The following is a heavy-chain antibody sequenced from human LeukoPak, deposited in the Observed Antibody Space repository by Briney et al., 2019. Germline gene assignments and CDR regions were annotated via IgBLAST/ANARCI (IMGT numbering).Heavy chain of an antibody. J-gene: IGHJ5*02. CDR3: ARGEYYDSSGYPSPYNWFDP. Sequence: PSETLSLTCTVSGGSISSSSYYWGWLRQPPEKGLEWIGSIYYSGSTYYNTSLKSRVTISVDTSKNQFSLKLSSVTAADTAVYYCARGEYYDSSGYPSPYNWFDPWGQGTLVTVSS. D-gene: IGHD3-22*01. CDR2: IYYSGST. V-gene: IGHV4-39*01. CDR1: GGSISSSSYY.